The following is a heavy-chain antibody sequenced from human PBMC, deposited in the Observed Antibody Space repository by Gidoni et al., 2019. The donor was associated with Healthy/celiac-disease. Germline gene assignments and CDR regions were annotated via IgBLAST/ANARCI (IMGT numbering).Heavy chain of an antibody. D-gene: IGHD6-13*01. CDR1: GFTFDDYA. Sequence: EVQLVESGGGLVQPGRSLRLSCAASGFTFDDYAMHWVRQAPGKGLEWVSGISWNSGSIGYADSVKGRFTISRDNAKNSLYLQMNSLRAEDTALYYCAKDMGAGIAAAASFDYWGQGTLVTVSS. V-gene: IGHV3-9*01. CDR3: AKDMGAGIAAAASFDY. CDR2: ISWNSGSI. J-gene: IGHJ4*02.